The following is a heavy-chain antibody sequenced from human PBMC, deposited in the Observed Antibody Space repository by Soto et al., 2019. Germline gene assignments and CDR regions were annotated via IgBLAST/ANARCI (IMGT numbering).Heavy chain of an antibody. V-gene: IGHV4-31*03. CDR2: IYVTGAV. CDR3: ARLRIATNNYKWFDP. CDR1: GAALNSGNYY. J-gene: IGHJ5*02. Sequence: QVRLQESGPGLVKPSETLSLTCSVAGAALNSGNYYSSWIRQVPGKGLEWIGHIYVTGAVDYNPSLRDRITISQDTSERQFSLNLRLVTAADTAVYYCARLRIATNNYKWFDPWGQGTLVTVSS. D-gene: IGHD2-21*01.